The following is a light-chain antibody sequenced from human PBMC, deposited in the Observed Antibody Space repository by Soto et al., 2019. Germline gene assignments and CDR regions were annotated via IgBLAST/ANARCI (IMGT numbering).Light chain of an antibody. CDR2: DEF. CDR1: QSIRND. V-gene: IGKV3D-15*01. CDR3: HQYKNWPPWT. J-gene: IGKJ1*01. Sequence: DIVMTQSPATLSVSPGERATLSCRASQSIRNDLACYQQKPGQAPRLLIYDEFTRATGIPARFSGSGSGTEFTLTISSLQSDDFAIYYCHQYKNWPPWTFGQGTKVEI.